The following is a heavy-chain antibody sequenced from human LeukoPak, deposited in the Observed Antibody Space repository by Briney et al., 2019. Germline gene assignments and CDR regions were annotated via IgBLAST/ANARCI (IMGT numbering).Heavy chain of an antibody. V-gene: IGHV4-39*01. Sequence: SETLSLTCAVYGGSFSGYYWGWIRQPPGKGLEWIGSTYYRGSTYYNPSLESRVSISVDTSKNQFSLKLSSVTAADVAVYYCTSAGSYWVDSWGQGTLVTVSS. J-gene: IGHJ4*02. CDR1: GGSFSGYY. CDR2: TYYRGST. D-gene: IGHD3-10*01. CDR3: TSAGSYWVDS.